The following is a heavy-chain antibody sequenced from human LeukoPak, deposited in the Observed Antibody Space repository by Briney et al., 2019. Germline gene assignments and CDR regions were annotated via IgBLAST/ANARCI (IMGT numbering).Heavy chain of an antibody. Sequence: SETLSLTCAVYGGSLSGYYWSWIRQPPGKGLEWIGEIYHSGSTNYNPSLKSRVTISVDTSKNQFSLKLSSVTAADTAVYYCARSWVGDYYYYYYMDVWGKGTTVTVSS. J-gene: IGHJ6*03. D-gene: IGHD2-21*02. V-gene: IGHV4-34*01. CDR2: IYHSGST. CDR3: ARSWVGDYYYYYYMDV. CDR1: GGSLSGYY.